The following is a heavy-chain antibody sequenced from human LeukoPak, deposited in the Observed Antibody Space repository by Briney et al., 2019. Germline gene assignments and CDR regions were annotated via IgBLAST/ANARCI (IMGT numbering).Heavy chain of an antibody. Sequence: GGSLRLSCAASGFTFSSYAMHWVRQAPGKGLEWVAVISYDGSNKYYADSVKGRFTISRDNSKNTLYLQMNSLRAEDTAVYYCARDEVGDWGQGTLVTVSP. J-gene: IGHJ4*02. CDR2: ISYDGSNK. V-gene: IGHV3-30-3*01. CDR1: GFTFSSYA. D-gene: IGHD2-2*01. CDR3: ARDEVGD.